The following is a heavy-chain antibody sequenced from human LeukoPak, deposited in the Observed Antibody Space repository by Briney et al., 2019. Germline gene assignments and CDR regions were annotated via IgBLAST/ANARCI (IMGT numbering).Heavy chain of an antibody. CDR3: AGRPDTAMVAIFDY. CDR2: INPNSAGT. Sequence: ASVKVSCKASGYTFTGYHMHWVRQAPGQGLEWMGWINPNSAGTNYAQKFQGRVTMTGDTSISTAYMELSRLSSDDTAIYYCAGRPDTAMVAIFDYWGQGTLVTVSS. J-gene: IGHJ4*02. V-gene: IGHV1-2*02. D-gene: IGHD5-18*01. CDR1: GYTFTGYH.